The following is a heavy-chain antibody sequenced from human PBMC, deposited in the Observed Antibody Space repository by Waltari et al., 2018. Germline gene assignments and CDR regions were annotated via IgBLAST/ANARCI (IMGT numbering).Heavy chain of an antibody. CDR1: GYTLTELS. CDR2: FDPEDGET. V-gene: IGHV1-24*01. Sequence: QVQLVQSGAEVKKPGASVKVSCKVSGYTLTELSMHWVRQAPGKGLEWMGGFDPEDGETIYEQKFQGRVTMTEDTSTDTAYMELSSLRSEDTAVYYCATVRNYYDSSGYGDVDAFDIWGQGTMVTVSS. J-gene: IGHJ3*02. D-gene: IGHD3-22*01. CDR3: ATVRNYYDSSGYGDVDAFDI.